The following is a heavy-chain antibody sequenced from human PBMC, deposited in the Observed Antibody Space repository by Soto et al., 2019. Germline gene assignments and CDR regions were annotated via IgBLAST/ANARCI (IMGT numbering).Heavy chain of an antibody. CDR2: ISGSGGST. V-gene: IGHV3-23*01. D-gene: IGHD6-6*01. Sequence: GGSLRLSCAASGFTFSSYAMSWVRQAPGKGLEWVSAISGSGGSTYYADSVKGRFTISRDNSKNTLYLQMNSLRAEDTAVYYCAKDLRKYSSSPGYYGMDVWGQGTTVTVS. J-gene: IGHJ6*02. CDR1: GFTFSSYA. CDR3: AKDLRKYSSSPGYYGMDV.